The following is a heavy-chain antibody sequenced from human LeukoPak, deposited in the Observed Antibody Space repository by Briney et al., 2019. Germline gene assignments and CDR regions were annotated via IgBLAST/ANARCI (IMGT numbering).Heavy chain of an antibody. CDR3: ARDQAKYCSSTSCSAFDL. D-gene: IGHD2-2*01. Sequence: SVKVSCKASGGAFSRYAISWVRQAPGQGLEWRGWIIPIFGTANYAQRFQGRVTITTDESTSTAYMELSSLRSEDTAVYYCARDQAKYCSSTSCSAFDLWGQGTLVTVSS. J-gene: IGHJ5*02. V-gene: IGHV1-69*05. CDR1: GGAFSRYA. CDR2: IIPIFGTA.